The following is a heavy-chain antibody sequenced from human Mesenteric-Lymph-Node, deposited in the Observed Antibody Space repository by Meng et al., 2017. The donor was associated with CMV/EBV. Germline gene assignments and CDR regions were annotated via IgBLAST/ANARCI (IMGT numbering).Heavy chain of an antibody. CDR3: AGSYSRGWYYFDY. CDR2: ISFDGTNK. D-gene: IGHD6-19*01. Sequence: GESLKISCAASGFTFSSYWMSWVRQAPGKGLEWVAVISFDGTNKYYADSVKGRFTISRDNSKNTLYLQMNSLRGEDTAVYYCAGSYSRGWYYFDYWGQGTLVTVSS. V-gene: IGHV3-30*03. J-gene: IGHJ4*02. CDR1: GFTFSSYW.